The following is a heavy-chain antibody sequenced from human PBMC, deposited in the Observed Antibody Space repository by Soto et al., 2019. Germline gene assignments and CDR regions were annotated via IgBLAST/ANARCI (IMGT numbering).Heavy chain of an antibody. J-gene: IGHJ6*03. CDR2: ISSSSSYI. CDR1: GFTFSSYS. CDR3: ARDCYSSSGLYYYMDV. Sequence: GGSLRLSCAASGFTFSSYSMNWVRQAPGKGLEWVSSISSSSSYIYYADSVKGRFTISRDNAKNSLYLQMNSLRAEDTAVYYCARDCYSSSGLYYYMDVWGKGTTVTVSS. D-gene: IGHD6-13*01. V-gene: IGHV3-21*01.